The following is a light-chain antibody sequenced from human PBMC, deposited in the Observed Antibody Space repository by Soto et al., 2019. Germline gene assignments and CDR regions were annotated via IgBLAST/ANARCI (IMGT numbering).Light chain of an antibody. Sequence: DIQMTQSPSSLSASVGDRVTITCRASQTNSTYLNWYQQNPGKAPKLLIYAASNLQSGVPSRFSGSGSGTDFTLTINSLQPEDFATYYCQHSFNLPYTFGQGTKLEIK. CDR3: QHSFNLPYT. CDR2: AAS. J-gene: IGKJ2*01. CDR1: QTNSTY. V-gene: IGKV1-39*01.